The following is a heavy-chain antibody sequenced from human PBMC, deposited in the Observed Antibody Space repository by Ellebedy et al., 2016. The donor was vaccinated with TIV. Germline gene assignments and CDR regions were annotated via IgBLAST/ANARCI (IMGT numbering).Heavy chain of an antibody. CDR3: TRRTGDNFDF. CDR1: GYTCPNHW. V-gene: IGHV5-51*01. Sequence: GESLKISCKCSGYTCPNHWIGAVRLMPGRGLECMGRIYPGDSDTIYSPSFEGQVTLSVDASLNTAYLQWSSLQASYTAIYYCTRRTGDNFDFWGQGTRVTVAS. CDR2: IYPGDSDT. J-gene: IGHJ4*02.